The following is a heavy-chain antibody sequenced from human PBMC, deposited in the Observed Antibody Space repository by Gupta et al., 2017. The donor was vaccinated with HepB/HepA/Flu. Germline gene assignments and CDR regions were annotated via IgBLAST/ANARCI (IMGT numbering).Heavy chain of an antibody. D-gene: IGHD6-19*01. V-gene: IGHV3-23*01. J-gene: IGHJ4*02. Sequence: EVQLLESGGGLVQPGGSLRLSCADSGFTFASLPMSWFRQDQGRGLEWVSAMSGNGGSPYYAESVRGRFTISRDFYKNMLYLQMNSLGTDDTAIYYCARQWLADFWGQGARVTVS. CDR2: MSGNGGSP. CDR3: ARQWLADF. CDR1: GFTFASLP.